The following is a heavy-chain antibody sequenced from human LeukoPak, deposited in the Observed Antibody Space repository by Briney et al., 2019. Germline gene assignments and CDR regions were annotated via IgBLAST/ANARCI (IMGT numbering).Heavy chain of an antibody. CDR3: ARSPLSRVKYYFDY. CDR1: GFTFSTYS. CDR2: IYSGGST. D-gene: IGHD3-3*02. V-gene: IGHV3-66*02. J-gene: IGHJ4*02. Sequence: GGSLRLSCAASGFTFSTYSMSWVRQAPGKGLEWVSVIYSGGSTYYADSVKGRFTISRDNSKNTPYLQMNSLRAEDTAVYYCARSPLSRVKYYFDYWGQGTLVTVSS.